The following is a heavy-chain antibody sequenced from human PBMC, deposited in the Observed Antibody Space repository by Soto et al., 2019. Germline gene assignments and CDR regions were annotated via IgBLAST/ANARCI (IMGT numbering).Heavy chain of an antibody. D-gene: IGHD3-22*01. CDR1: GGTFSSYA. CDR3: AGFLYYYDSSGSLGY. CDR2: IIPIFGTA. J-gene: IGHJ4*02. V-gene: IGHV1-69*13. Sequence: SVKVSCKASGGTFSSYAISWVRQAPGQGLEWMGGIIPIFGTANYAQKFQGRVTITADESTSTAYMELSSLRSEDTAVYYCAGFLYYYDSSGSLGYWGQGTLVTVSS.